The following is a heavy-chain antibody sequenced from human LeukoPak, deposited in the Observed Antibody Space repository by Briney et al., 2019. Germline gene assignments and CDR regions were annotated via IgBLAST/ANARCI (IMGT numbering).Heavy chain of an antibody. CDR3: ARGSGYDFWSGYYKSDP. D-gene: IGHD3-3*01. CDR2: IYYSGST. J-gene: IGHJ5*02. CDR1: GGSISSGDYY. Sequence: SETLSLTCTVSGGSISSGDYYWSWIRQPSGKGLEWIGYIYYSGSTYYNPSLKSRVTISVDTSKNQFSLKLSSVTAADTAVYYCARGSGYDFWSGYYKSDPWGQGTLVTVSS. V-gene: IGHV4-30-4*08.